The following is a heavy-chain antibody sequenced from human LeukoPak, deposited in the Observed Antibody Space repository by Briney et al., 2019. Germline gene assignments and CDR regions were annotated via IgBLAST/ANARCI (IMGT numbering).Heavy chain of an antibody. J-gene: IGHJ4*02. V-gene: IGHV3-9*01. CDR2: ISWNSGSI. Sequence: GRSLRLSCAASGFTFDDYAMHWVRQAPGKGLEWVSGISWNSGSIGYADSVKGRFTISRDNSKNALYLQMYGLTTEDTALYYCANLADSGVGSRKEGFGYWGQGTQVTVSS. CDR1: GFTFDDYA. CDR3: ANLADSGVGSRKEGFGY. D-gene: IGHD1-26*01.